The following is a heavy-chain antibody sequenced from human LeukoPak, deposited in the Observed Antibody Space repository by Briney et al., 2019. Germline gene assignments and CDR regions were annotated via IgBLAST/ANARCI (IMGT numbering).Heavy chain of an antibody. CDR3: ARSGYNRFDY. CDR1: GFTFSSYE. V-gene: IGHV3-48*03. CDR2: ISSSGSTI. Sequence: GGSLRLSCAASGFTFSSYEMNWVRQAPGKGLEWVSYISSSGSTIYYADSVKGRFTISRDNAKNSLYLQMNSLRADDTAVYYCARSGYNRFDYWGQGTLVTVSS. D-gene: IGHD5-24*01. J-gene: IGHJ4*02.